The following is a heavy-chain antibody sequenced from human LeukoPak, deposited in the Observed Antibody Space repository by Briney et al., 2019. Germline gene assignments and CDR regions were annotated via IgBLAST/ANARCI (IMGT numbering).Heavy chain of an antibody. J-gene: IGHJ5*02. CDR1: GGSFSGYY. CDR3: AREDGSGSYYNP. Sequence: KASETLSLTCAVYGGSFSGYYWSWIRQPPGKGLEWIGEINHSGSTNYNLSLKSRVTISVDTSKNQFSLKLSSVTAADTAVYYCAREDGSGSYYNPWGQGTLVTVSS. CDR2: INHSGST. V-gene: IGHV4-34*01. D-gene: IGHD3-10*01.